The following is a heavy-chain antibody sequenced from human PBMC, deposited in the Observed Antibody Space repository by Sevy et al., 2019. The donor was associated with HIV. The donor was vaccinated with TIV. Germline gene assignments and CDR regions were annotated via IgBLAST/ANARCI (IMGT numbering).Heavy chain of an antibody. J-gene: IGHJ4*02. Sequence: GGSLRLSCAASGFTFSSYAMHWVRQAPGKGLEWVAVISYDGSNKYYADSVKGRFTISRDNSKNTLYLQMNSLRAEETAVYYCAREGYYYDSSGYPMSFDYWGQGTLVTVSS. CDR2: ISYDGSNK. CDR1: GFTFSSYA. D-gene: IGHD3-22*01. CDR3: AREGYYYDSSGYPMSFDY. V-gene: IGHV3-30-3*01.